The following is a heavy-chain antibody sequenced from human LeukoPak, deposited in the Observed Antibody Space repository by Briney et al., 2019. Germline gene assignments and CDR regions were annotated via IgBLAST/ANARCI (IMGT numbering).Heavy chain of an antibody. J-gene: IGHJ4*02. V-gene: IGHV3-23*01. CDR2: ISVSGGST. CDR1: GFTFSSYA. Sequence: GGSLRLSCAASGFTFSSYAMSWVRQAPGKGLERVSAISVSGGSTYYADSVKGRFTISRDNSKNTLYLQMNSLRAEDTAVYYCAKGGEWPNYYFDYWGQGTLVTVSS. D-gene: IGHD3-10*01. CDR3: AKGGEWPNYYFDY.